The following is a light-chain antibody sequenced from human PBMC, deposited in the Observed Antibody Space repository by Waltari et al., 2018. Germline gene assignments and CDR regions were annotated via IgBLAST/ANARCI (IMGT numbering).Light chain of an antibody. V-gene: IGKV1-27*01. J-gene: IGKJ2*03. CDR3: QQDYTTPYS. CDR1: QNIDKA. CDR2: GAS. Sequence: DIQVTQSPSSLSASVGDRVTVTCRASQNIDKALSWFQQKPGTAPKLLIYGASTLQTGVSSRFSGSGSGTGFTFIISGLQPEDVATYFCQQDYTTPYSFGQGTKVEIK.